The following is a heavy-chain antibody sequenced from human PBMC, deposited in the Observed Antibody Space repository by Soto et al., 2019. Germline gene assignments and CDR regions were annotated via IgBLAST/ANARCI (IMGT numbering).Heavy chain of an antibody. CDR3: ARAKYYDFWSGSKGHYFDY. D-gene: IGHD3-3*01. CDR1: GGTFSSYA. J-gene: IGHJ4*02. Sequence: SLKVSCKASGGTFSSYAISWVRQAPGQGLEWMGGIIPIFGTANYAQKFQGRVTITADESTSTAYMELSSLRSEDTAVYYCARAKYYDFWSGSKGHYFDYWGQGTLVTVSS. V-gene: IGHV1-69*13. CDR2: IIPIFGTA.